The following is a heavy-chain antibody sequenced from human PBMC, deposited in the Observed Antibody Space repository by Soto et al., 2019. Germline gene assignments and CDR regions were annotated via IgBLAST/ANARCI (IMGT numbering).Heavy chain of an antibody. CDR3: ARQLYFGELSLGY. V-gene: IGHV3-21*01. CDR1: GFTFSAYN. J-gene: IGHJ4*02. D-gene: IGHD3-10*01. CDR2: ISSSGSYI. Sequence: GGSLRLSCAASGFTFSAYNIDWVRQAPGKGLECVSSISSSGSYIHYADSVKGRFTISRDNANNSLYLQMNSLRAEDTAVYFCARQLYFGELSLGYWGQGTLVTVSS.